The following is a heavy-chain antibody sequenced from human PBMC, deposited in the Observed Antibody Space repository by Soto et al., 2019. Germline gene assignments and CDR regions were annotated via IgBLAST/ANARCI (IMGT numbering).Heavy chain of an antibody. CDR2: INPNSGGT. J-gene: IGHJ4*02. CDR1: GYTFTGYY. Sequence: ASVKVSCKASGYTFTGYYMHWVRQAPGQGLEWMGWINPNSGGTNYAQKFQGWVTMTRDTSISTAYMELSRLRSDDTAVYYCARRADSSGWYNYIDYWGQGTLVTVSS. D-gene: IGHD6-19*01. CDR3: ARRADSSGWYNYIDY. V-gene: IGHV1-2*04.